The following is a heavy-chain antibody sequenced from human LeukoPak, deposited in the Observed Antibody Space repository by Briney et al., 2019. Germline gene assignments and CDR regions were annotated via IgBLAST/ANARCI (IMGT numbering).Heavy chain of an antibody. CDR3: APYSSSQGSLDY. V-gene: IGHV3-7*01. J-gene: IGHJ4*02. CDR1: GFTFSGYW. D-gene: IGHD6-6*01. Sequence: GGSLRLSCAASGFTFSGYWMTWVRQAPGKGLEWVANIKQDGSAKYYVDSVKGRFTISRDNAKNSLYLQMNSLRAEDTAVYYCAPYSSSQGSLDYWGQGTLVTVSS. CDR2: IKQDGSAK.